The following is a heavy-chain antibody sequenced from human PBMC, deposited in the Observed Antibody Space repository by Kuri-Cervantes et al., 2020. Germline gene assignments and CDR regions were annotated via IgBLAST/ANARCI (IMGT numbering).Heavy chain of an antibody. V-gene: IGHV3-33*01. CDR3: ARDRAVYGNWYFDL. Sequence: GGSLRLSCAASGFTFSSYGIHWVRQAPGKGLEWVAVIWYDGSNKYYTDSVKGRFTISRDNSKNTLYLQMNSLRAEDTAVYYCARDRAVYGNWYFDLWGRGTLVTSPQ. CDR1: GFTFSSYG. D-gene: IGHD2/OR15-2a*01. CDR2: IWYDGSNK. J-gene: IGHJ2*01.